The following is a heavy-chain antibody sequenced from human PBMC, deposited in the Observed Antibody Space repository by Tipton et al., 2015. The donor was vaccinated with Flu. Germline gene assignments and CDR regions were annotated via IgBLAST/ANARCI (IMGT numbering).Heavy chain of an antibody. V-gene: IGHV4-61*02. D-gene: IGHD3-3*01. CDR3: SREGDDFWRAYEDS. J-gene: IGHJ4*02. Sequence: TLSLTCTVSGASISRGSFYWSWIRQSAGKGLEWIGRIYTSGSVNYNPSLDSRLTISIDASRNQFSLRLSSVTAADTAVYYCSREGDDFWRAYEDSWGQGTPVIVSS. CDR2: IYTSGSV. CDR1: GASISRGSFY.